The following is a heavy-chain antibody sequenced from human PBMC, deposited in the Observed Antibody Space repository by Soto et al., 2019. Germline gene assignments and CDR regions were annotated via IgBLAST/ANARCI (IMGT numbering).Heavy chain of an antibody. CDR1: GFTFSTHA. D-gene: IGHD3-22*01. V-gene: IGHV3-23*01. Sequence: EVQLLESGGGLVQPGGSLRLSCAASGFTFSTHAMIWVRQAPGKGLNWVSTVDVGGGSTYYTDSVKGRFTVSRDNSKITLYLQLNTLRAEDTAIYFCASDSGPAGGGACDIWGEGTMVTVSS. CDR2: VDVGGGST. J-gene: IGHJ3*02. CDR3: ASDSGPAGGGACDI.